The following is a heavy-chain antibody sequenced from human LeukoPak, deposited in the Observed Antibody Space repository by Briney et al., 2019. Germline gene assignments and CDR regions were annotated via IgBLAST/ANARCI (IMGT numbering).Heavy chain of an antibody. CDR3: AKDNDDDYYDSSGYAFDI. Sequence: GGSLRLSCAASGFTFSDYYMSWIRQAPGKGLEWVSAISGSGGSTYYADSVKGRFTISRDNSKNTLYLQMNSLRAEDTAVYYCAKDNDDDYYDSSGYAFDIWGQGTMVTVSS. D-gene: IGHD3-22*01. J-gene: IGHJ3*02. V-gene: IGHV3-23*01. CDR1: GFTFSDYY. CDR2: ISGSGGST.